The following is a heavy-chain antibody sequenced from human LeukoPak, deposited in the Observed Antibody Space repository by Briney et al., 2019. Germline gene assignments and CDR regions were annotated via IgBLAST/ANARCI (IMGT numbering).Heavy chain of an antibody. CDR3: ARRGPLLWFGELLRINWFDP. V-gene: IGHV4-34*01. D-gene: IGHD3-10*01. J-gene: IGHJ5*02. CDR1: GGSFSGYY. Sequence: PSETLSLTCAVYGGSFSGYYWSWIRQPPGKGLEWIGEINHSGSTNYNPSLKSRVTISVDTSKNQFSLKLSSVTAADTAVYYCARRGPLLWFGELLRINWFDPWGQGTLVTVSS. CDR2: INHSGST.